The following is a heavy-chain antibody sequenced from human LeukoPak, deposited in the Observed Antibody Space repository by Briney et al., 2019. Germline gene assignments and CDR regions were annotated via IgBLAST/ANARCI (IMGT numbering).Heavy chain of an antibody. CDR1: GFPFSSYS. V-gene: IGHV3-21*01. J-gene: IGHJ4*02. D-gene: IGHD5-24*01. CDR3: ARFGVAGFRDGYNMY. CDR2: ISSSSSDI. Sequence: GGSLTLSCAASGFPFSSYSMHWVRQPPGKGLEWVSSISSSSSDIYYADSVKGRFTISRDNAKNSLYLQMNSLRAEDTAVYYCARFGVAGFRDGYNMYWGQGTLVTVSS.